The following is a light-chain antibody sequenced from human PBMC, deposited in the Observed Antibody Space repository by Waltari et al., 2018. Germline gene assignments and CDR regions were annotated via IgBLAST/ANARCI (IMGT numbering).Light chain of an antibody. J-gene: IGLJ2*01. CDR3: CSYAGSYLRV. CDR2: DVS. Sequence: QSALTQPRSVSGSPGQSVTISCPGTSSAVGGYHSVPWYQQHPGKAPQLMIYDVSTPPSGVPDRFSGSKSGNTASLTISGLQAEDEADYYCCSYAGSYLRVFGGGTKLTVL. V-gene: IGLV2-11*01. CDR1: SSAVGGYHS.